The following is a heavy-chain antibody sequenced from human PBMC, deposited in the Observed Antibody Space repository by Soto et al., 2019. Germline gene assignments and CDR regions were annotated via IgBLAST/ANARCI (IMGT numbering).Heavy chain of an antibody. CDR2: IYHSGST. V-gene: IGHV4-4*02. Sequence: QVQLQESGPGLVKPSGTLSLTCAVSGGSISSTNWWSWVRQPPRKGLEWIGDIYHSGSTNYNPSLKSRVAISVDKSKNQFSLKLSSVTAADTAVYYCARVIATAVHWYDPWGQGTLVTVSS. J-gene: IGHJ5*02. CDR3: ARVIATAVHWYDP. CDR1: GGSISSTNW. D-gene: IGHD6-13*01.